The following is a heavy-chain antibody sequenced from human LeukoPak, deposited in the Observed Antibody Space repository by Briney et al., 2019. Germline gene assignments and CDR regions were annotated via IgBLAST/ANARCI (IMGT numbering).Heavy chain of an antibody. J-gene: IGHJ4*02. CDR3: AREKQSGGTPFDY. CDR2: VAHDEKTI. Sequence: PGRTLRLSCAASGFTISSYDMSWGRQAPGKGLEWVAVVAHDEKTIFYADSLKGRFTVSRDNSKNTVYLQMNSLRDEDTAVYYCAREKQSGGTPFDYWGQGSLVTVSS. V-gene: IGHV3-30*03. D-gene: IGHD1-26*01. CDR1: GFTISSYD.